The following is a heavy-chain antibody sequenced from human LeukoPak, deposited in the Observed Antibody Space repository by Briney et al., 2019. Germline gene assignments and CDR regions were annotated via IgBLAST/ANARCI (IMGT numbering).Heavy chain of an antibody. V-gene: IGHV3-21*04. CDR1: GFTLSSYS. Sequence: PGGSLRLSCAVSGFTLSSYSMSWVRQAPGKGLEWVSSISTSSSYIYYADSVKGRFTISRDNAKNSLYLQMNSLRAEDTALYYCAREGAESPYFDYWGQGTLVTVSS. D-gene: IGHD3-16*01. CDR2: ISTSSSYI. CDR3: AREGAESPYFDY. J-gene: IGHJ4*02.